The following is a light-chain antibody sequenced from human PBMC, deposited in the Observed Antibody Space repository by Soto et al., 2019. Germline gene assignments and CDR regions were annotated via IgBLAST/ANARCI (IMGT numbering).Light chain of an antibody. CDR3: SSYTSSSTLA. J-gene: IGLJ3*02. CDR2: EVS. Sequence: QSALTQPASVSGSPGQSITISCTGTSSDVGGYNYVSWYQQHPGKAPKLTIYEVSNRPSGVSNRFSGSKSGNTASLTISGLQAEDEADYYCSSYTSSSTLAFGGGTKLTVL. CDR1: SSDVGGYNY. V-gene: IGLV2-14*01.